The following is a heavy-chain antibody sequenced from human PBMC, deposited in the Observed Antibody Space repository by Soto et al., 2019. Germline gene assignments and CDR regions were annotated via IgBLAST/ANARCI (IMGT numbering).Heavy chain of an antibody. CDR3: ARVGFSRYCSSTSCHRDFDY. Sequence: PSETLSLTCTVSGGSVSSGSYYWSWIRQPPGKGLEWIGYIYYSGSTNYNPSLKSRVTISVDTSKNQFSLKLSSVTAADTAVYYCARVGFSRYCSSTSCHRDFDYWGQGTLVTVSS. J-gene: IGHJ4*02. V-gene: IGHV4-61*01. CDR2: IYYSGST. D-gene: IGHD2-2*01. CDR1: GGSVSSGSYY.